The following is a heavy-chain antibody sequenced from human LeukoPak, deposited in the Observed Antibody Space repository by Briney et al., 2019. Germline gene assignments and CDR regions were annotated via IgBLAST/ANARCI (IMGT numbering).Heavy chain of an antibody. J-gene: IGHJ4*02. V-gene: IGHV3-30*18. D-gene: IGHD6-13*01. CDR3: AKDSLMGTGYSSSWYVGY. Sequence: GGSLRLSCAASGFTFSNAWMSWVRQAPGKGLEWVAVISYDGSNKYYADSVKGRFTISRDNSKNTLYLQMNSLRAEDTAVYYCAKDSLMGTGYSSSWYVGYWGQGTLVTVSS. CDR1: GFTFSNAW. CDR2: ISYDGSNK.